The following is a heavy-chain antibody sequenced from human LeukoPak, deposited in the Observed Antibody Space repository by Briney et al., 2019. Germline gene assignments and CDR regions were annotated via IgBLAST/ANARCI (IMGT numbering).Heavy chain of an antibody. CDR1: GFTFSSYT. J-gene: IGHJ4*02. Sequence: KPGGSLRLSCAASGFTFSSYTMNWVRQAPGKGLEWVSSISSSSSYIDYADSVKGRFTISRDNAKNSLYLQMNSLRAEDPAVYYCARSREVDYWGQGTLVTVSS. CDR3: ARSREVDY. CDR2: ISSSSSYI. V-gene: IGHV3-21*01.